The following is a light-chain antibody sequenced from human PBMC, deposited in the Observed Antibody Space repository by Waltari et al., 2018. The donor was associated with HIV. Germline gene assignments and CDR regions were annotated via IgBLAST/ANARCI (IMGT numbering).Light chain of an antibody. CDR2: EVS. V-gene: IGLV2-14*01. J-gene: IGLJ2*01. Sequence: QSALTQPASVSGSPGQSITISCTGNSSDVGGYNYVSWYQQHPGKAPKLMIYEVSNRPSGVSNRFSGSKSGNTASLTISGLQAEDEADYYCSSYTSSSTRVVFGGGTKLTVL. CDR3: SSYTSSSTRVV. CDR1: SSDVGGYNY.